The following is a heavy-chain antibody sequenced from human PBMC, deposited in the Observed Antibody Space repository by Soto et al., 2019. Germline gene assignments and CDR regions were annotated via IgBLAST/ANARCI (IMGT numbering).Heavy chain of an antibody. V-gene: IGHV1-46*01. CDR2: INPSDGRT. Sequence: QVQLVQSGAEVRKPGASVKVSCKASGYTFTNYYMHWVRQAPGQGLEWMGLINPSDGRTSYPQKFQGRITMTRDTSTSTVYMELSSLRSEDTAVYYCARDRDTAPLYEMDVWGPGTTVTVSS. CDR3: ARDRDTAPLYEMDV. CDR1: GYTFTNYY. D-gene: IGHD5-18*01. J-gene: IGHJ6*02.